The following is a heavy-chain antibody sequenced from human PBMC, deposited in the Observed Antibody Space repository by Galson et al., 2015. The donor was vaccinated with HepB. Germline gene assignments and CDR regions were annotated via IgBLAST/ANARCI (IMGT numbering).Heavy chain of an antibody. CDR3: ATDLVRGVIGY. D-gene: IGHD3-10*02. V-gene: IGHV3-11*05. CDR1: GFTFSDYY. CDR2: IGRGDNHT. J-gene: IGHJ4*02. Sequence: SLRLSCATSGFTFSDYYMNWIRQAPGKGLEWGSYIGRGDNHTNYADPVKGRFTISRDNAKNVVFLQMTSLRAGDTGVYFCATDLVRGVIGYWGQGTLITGSS.